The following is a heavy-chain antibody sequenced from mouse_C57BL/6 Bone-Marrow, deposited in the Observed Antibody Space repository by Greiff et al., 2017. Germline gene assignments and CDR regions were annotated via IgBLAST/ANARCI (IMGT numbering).Heavy chain of an antibody. Sequence: VQLQESGPELVKPGASVKISCTASGFAFSSSGVNWVKQRPGKGLEWIGRIYPGGGNTNYNGKFKGKATLTADKSSSTAYMQLSSLTSEDSAVYFCAREGDYYGTGDFDYWGQGTTLTVSS. V-gene: IGHV1-82*01. CDR2: IYPGGGNT. CDR1: GFAFSSSG. J-gene: IGHJ2*01. D-gene: IGHD1-1*01. CDR3: AREGDYYGTGDFDY.